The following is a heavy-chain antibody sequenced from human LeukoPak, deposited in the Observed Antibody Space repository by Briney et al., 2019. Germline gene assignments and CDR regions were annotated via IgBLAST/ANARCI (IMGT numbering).Heavy chain of an antibody. V-gene: IGHV3-48*04. CDR2: IDSSSRTI. CDR1: GFTFSSYS. Sequence: GGSLRLSCVVSGFTFSSYSMNWVRQVPGKGLEWISYIDSSSRTIYYADSVKGRFTISRDNAKNSLFLQMNSLRVEDTAIYYCAREMATIRADYWGRGTLVTVSS. J-gene: IGHJ4*02. D-gene: IGHD5-24*01. CDR3: AREMATIRADY.